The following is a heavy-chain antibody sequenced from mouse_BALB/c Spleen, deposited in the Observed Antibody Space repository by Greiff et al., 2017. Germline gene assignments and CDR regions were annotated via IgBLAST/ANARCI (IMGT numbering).Heavy chain of an antibody. CDR2: IDPETGGT. CDR1: GYTFTDYE. D-gene: IGHD2-3*01. CDR3: TREGDGYDAMDY. V-gene: IGHV1-15*01. J-gene: IGHJ4*01. Sequence: QVHVKQSGAELVRPGASVTLSCKASGYTFTDYEMHWVKQTPVHGLEWIGAIDPETGGTAYNQKFKGKATLTADKSSSTAYMELRSLTSEDSAVYYCTREGDGYDAMDYWGQGTSVTVSS.